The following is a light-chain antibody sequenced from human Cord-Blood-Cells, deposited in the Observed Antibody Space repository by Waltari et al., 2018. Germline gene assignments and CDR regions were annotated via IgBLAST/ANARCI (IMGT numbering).Light chain of an antibody. CDR2: WAS. CDR1: QSVLYSSNNKNY. J-gene: IGKJ1*01. CDR3: QQYYSTPWT. Sequence: DIVMTQAQDSLAVSVRAMTTIDCKSSQSVLYSSNNKNYVAWYQQKPGQPPKLLIYWASTRESGVPDRFSGSGSGTDFTLTISSLQAEDVAVYYCQQYYSTPWTFGQGTKVEIK. V-gene: IGKV4-1*01.